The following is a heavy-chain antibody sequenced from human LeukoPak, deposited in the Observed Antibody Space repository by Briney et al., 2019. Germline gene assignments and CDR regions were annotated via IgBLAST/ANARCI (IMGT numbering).Heavy chain of an antibody. CDR1: GYSIGSGYY. D-gene: IGHD3-16*01. CDR3: ARETSQKGAHYMDV. CDR2: IYHSGST. J-gene: IGHJ6*03. V-gene: IGHV4-38-2*02. Sequence: SETLSLTCTVSGYSIGSGYYWGWIRQPPGKGLEWIGSIYHSGSTYYNPSLKSRVTISVDTSKNQFSLKLSSVTAADTAVYYCARETSQKGAHYMDVWGKGTTVTISS.